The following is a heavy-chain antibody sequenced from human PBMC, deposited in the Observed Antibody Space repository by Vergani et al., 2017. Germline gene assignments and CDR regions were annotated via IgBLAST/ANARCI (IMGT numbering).Heavy chain of an antibody. CDR1: GVTSAGYA. J-gene: IGHJ5*02. Sequence: EVQLEESGGGLVLPGRSLRLSCVASGVTSAGYAMHWVRQAPGKGLEWVSGISWNSNSIGYADSVKGRFTISRDNAKNSLYLQMNSLRAEDPALYYCAKDLGTSSGGGWFDPWCQGTLVTVSS. CDR3: AKDLGTSSGGGWFDP. V-gene: IGHV3-9*02. CDR2: ISWNSNSI. D-gene: IGHD6-6*01.